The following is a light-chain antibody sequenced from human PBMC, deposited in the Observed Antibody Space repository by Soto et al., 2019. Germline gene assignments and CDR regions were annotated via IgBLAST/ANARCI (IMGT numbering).Light chain of an antibody. V-gene: IGKV3-11*01. CDR1: QSIGSY. Sequence: EIVSTQSPATLSLSPGERATLSCRASQSIGSYLAWYQQKPGQAPRLLIYDASNRATGIPARFSGSGSGTDFTLTISSLEPEDFAVYYCQHRSNWPQTFGQGTKVEIK. CDR3: QHRSNWPQT. CDR2: DAS. J-gene: IGKJ1*01.